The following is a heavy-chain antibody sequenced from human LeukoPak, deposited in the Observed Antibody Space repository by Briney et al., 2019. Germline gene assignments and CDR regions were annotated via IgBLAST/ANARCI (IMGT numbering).Heavy chain of an antibody. Sequence: PSETLSLTCTVSGGSITSYYWSWIRQPPGKGLEWIGNIYYSGSTNYNPSLKSRVTISIDTSKNQSSLKLSSVTAADTAVYYCASTANYYGSGSYYKNWGQGTLVTVSS. CDR3: ASTANYYGSGSYYKN. D-gene: IGHD3-10*01. CDR2: IYYSGST. CDR1: GGSITSYY. V-gene: IGHV4-59*01. J-gene: IGHJ4*02.